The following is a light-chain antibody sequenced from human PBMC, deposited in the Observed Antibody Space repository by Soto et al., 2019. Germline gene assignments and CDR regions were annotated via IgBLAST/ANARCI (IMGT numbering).Light chain of an antibody. CDR2: GNN. Sequence: QSVLTQPPSVSGAPGQRVTISCTGTRFNIGAGYEVHWYQQFPGTAPKLLIYGNNNRPSGVPDRFSGSKSGTSASLAITGLQAEDEADYYCHSSDTSSYVFGTGNKVTVL. J-gene: IGLJ1*01. CDR1: RFNIGAGYE. CDR3: HSSDTSSYV. V-gene: IGLV1-40*01.